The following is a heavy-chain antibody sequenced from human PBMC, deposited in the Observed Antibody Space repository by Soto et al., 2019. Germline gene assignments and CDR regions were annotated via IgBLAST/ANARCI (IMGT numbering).Heavy chain of an antibody. D-gene: IGHD3-9*01. V-gene: IGHV3-23*01. CDR2: ISGSGGST. CDR3: AKDYPGARDELRYFDWLFSVGGVYYYGMDV. CDR1: GFTFSSYA. Sequence: VQLLESGGGLVQPGGSLRLSCAASGFTFSSYAMSWVRQAPGKGLEWVSAISGSGGSTYYADSVKGRFTISRDNSKNTLYLQMNSLRAEDTAVYYCAKDYPGARDELRYFDWLFSVGGVYYYGMDVWGQGTTVTVSS. J-gene: IGHJ6*02.